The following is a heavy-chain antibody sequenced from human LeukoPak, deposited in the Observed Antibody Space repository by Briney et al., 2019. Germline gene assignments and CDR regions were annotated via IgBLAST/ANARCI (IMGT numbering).Heavy chain of an antibody. Sequence: GRSLRLSCAASGFTFSSYAMHWVRQAPGKGLEWVAVISYDGSNKYYADSVKGRFTISRDNSKNTLYLQMNSLRAEDTAVYYCARADEPRKYGGSYFGGNWFDPWGQGTLVTVSS. D-gene: IGHD1-26*01. V-gene: IGHV3-30*04. J-gene: IGHJ5*02. CDR2: ISYDGSNK. CDR1: GFTFSSYA. CDR3: ARADEPRKYGGSYFGGNWFDP.